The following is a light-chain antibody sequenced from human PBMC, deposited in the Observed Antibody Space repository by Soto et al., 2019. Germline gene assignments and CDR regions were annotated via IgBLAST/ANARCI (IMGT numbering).Light chain of an antibody. CDR2: EVT. J-gene: IGLJ1*01. Sequence: QSALTQPASVSGSPGQSITISCTGTNTDVGNYDYVSWYQQYPGKAPKLMIYEVTKRPSGVSNRFSGSNSGNTATLTISRVEAGDEADYYCQIWDSDSDHYVFGSGTKVTVL. V-gene: IGLV2-14*01. CDR3: QIWDSDSDHYV. CDR1: NTDVGNYDY.